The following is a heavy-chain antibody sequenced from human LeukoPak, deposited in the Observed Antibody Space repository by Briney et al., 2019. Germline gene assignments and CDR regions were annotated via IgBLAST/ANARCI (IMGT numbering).Heavy chain of an antibody. Sequence: ASVKVSCKASGYTFTSYGISWVRQAPGQGLEWMGWISAYNGNTDYAQKLQGRVTMTTDTSTSTAYMELRSLRSDDTAVYYCARVRYYGSGSQNFDYWGQGTLVTVSS. D-gene: IGHD3-10*01. CDR1: GYTFTSYG. CDR3: ARVRYYGSGSQNFDY. V-gene: IGHV1-18*04. J-gene: IGHJ4*02. CDR2: ISAYNGNT.